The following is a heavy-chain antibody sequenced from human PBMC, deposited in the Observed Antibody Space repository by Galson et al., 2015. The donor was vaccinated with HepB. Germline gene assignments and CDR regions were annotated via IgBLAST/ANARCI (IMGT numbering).Heavy chain of an antibody. V-gene: IGHV3-23*01. D-gene: IGHD6-13*01. CDR1: GFTFSSYA. Sequence: SLRLSCAASGFTFSSYAMSWVRQAPGKGLEWVSAISGSGGSTYYADSVKGRFTISRDNSKNTLYLQMNSLRAEDTAVYYCAKDPYGRKVAAGDNWFDPWGQGTLVTVSS. CDR2: ISGSGGST. J-gene: IGHJ5*02. CDR3: AKDPYGRKVAAGDNWFDP.